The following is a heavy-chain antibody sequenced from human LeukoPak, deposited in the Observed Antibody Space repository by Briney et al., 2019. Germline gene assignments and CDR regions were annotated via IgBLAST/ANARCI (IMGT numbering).Heavy chain of an antibody. CDR2: ISGSGDNT. CDR1: GFTFSSYA. D-gene: IGHD3-10*01. J-gene: IGHJ4*02. CDR3: ARGPRYYYGSVGLDY. Sequence: GGSLRLSCAASGFTFSSYAMNWVRQAPGKGLEWISSISGSGDNTYYADSVKGRFTISRDNSKNTLYLQMNSLRAEDTAVYYCARGPRYYYGSVGLDYWGQGILVTVSS. V-gene: IGHV3-23*01.